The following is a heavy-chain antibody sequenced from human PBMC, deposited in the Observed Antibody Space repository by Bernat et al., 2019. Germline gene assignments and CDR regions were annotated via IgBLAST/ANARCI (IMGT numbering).Heavy chain of an antibody. CDR1: GFTFSSYE. Sequence: EVQLVESGGGLVQPGGSLRLSCAASGFTFSSYEMNWVRQAPGKGLEWVSYISSSGSNIYYADSVKGRFTSSGDNAKNSLYLQMNSLRAEDTAVYYCATSSSGWYENDAFDIWGQGTMVTVSS. CDR3: ATSSSGWYENDAFDI. J-gene: IGHJ3*02. V-gene: IGHV3-48*03. D-gene: IGHD6-19*01. CDR2: ISSSGSNI.